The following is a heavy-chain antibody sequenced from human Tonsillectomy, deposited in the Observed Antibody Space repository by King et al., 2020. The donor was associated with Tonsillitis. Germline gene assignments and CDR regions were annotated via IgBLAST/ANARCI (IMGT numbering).Heavy chain of an antibody. CDR2: IYYSGST. D-gene: IGHD1-26*01. CDR1: VGSIISRSYY. V-gene: IGHV4-39*01. Sequence: QLQESGPGLVKPSETLSLTCIVSVGSIISRSYYWGWVRQPPGKGLEWIGCIYYSGSTYYNPSLKSRVTISVDTSKNQFSLKRSSVTAADTAVYYCARLLVGATSDYWGQGTLVTVSS. J-gene: IGHJ4*02. CDR3: ARLLVGATSDY.